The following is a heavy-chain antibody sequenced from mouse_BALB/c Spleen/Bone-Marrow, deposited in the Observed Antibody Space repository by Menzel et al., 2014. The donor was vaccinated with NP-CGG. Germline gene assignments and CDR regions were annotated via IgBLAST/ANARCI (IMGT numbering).Heavy chain of an antibody. V-gene: IGHV1-7*01. J-gene: IGHJ4*01. CDR1: GYTFTSYW. D-gene: IGHD1-2*01. CDR2: INPSTGYT. CDR3: ASPYGYEDYSAMDY. Sequence: VQLVESGAELAKPGASVKMSCKASGYTFTSYWMHWVKQRPGQVLEWIGYINPSTGYTEYNLKFKDKATLTADKSSSTAYIQLSSLTSEDSAVYYCASPYGYEDYSAMDYWGQETSVTVSS.